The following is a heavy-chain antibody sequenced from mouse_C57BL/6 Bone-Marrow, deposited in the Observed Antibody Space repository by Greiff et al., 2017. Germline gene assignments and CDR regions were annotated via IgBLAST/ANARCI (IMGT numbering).Heavy chain of an antibody. CDR2: IYPRDGST. CDR1: GYTFTSYD. D-gene: IGHD1-1*01. J-gene: IGHJ1*01. V-gene: IGHV1-85*01. CDR3: ARLEFDGSSGDWYFDV. Sequence: QVQLKESGPELVKPGASVKLSCKASGYTFTSYDINWVKQRPGQGLEWIGWIYPRDGSTKYNEKFKGKATLTVDTSSSTAYMELNSLTSEDSAVYFCARLEFDGSSGDWYFDVWGSGPTVTVSS.